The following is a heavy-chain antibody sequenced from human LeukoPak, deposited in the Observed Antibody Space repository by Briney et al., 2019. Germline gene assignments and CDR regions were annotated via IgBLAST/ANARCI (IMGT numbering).Heavy chain of an antibody. J-gene: IGHJ3*02. CDR1: GFTVSTNY. Sequence: GGSLRLSCAASGFTVSTNYMSWVSQAPGKRLEWVSVIYSGGGTYYADSVKGRFTISRDNSKNTLYLQMNSLRTEDTAVYHCARAQQIMMTHAFDIWGQGTMVTVSS. V-gene: IGHV3-53*01. CDR3: ARAQQIMMTHAFDI. CDR2: IYSGGGT. D-gene: IGHD3-16*01.